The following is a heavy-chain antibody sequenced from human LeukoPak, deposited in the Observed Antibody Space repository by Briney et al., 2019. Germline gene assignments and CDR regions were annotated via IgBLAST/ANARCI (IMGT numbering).Heavy chain of an antibody. CDR2: INTDGSIT. CDR3: ARVPPSVGEATSEYFQD. D-gene: IGHD1-26*01. J-gene: IGHJ1*01. CDR1: GFTFSSYS. Sequence: GGSLRLSCAASGFTFSSYSMNWVRQAPGKGLLWVSRINTDGSITNYADSVKGRFTISRDNAKNTLYLQMNSLRSEDTAVYYCARVPPSVGEATSEYFQDWGQGTLVTVSS. V-gene: IGHV3-74*01.